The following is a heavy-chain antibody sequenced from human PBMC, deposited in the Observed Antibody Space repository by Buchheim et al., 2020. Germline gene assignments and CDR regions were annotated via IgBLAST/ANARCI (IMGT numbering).Heavy chain of an antibody. CDR1: GYTFTSYY. Sequence: QVQLVQSGAEVKKPGASVKVSCKASGYTFTSYYMHWVRQAPGQGLEWMGIINPSGGSTSYAQKFQGRVTMTRDTSTSTVYMELSSLRSEDTAVYYCAREVAGGYYGSGSYNSLDYWGQGTL. CDR3: AREVAGGYYGSGSYNSLDY. CDR2: INPSGGST. J-gene: IGHJ4*02. D-gene: IGHD3-10*01. V-gene: IGHV1-46*03.